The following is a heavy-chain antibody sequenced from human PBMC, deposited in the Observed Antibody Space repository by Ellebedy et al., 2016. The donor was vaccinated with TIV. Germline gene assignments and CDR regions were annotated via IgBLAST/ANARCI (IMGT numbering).Heavy chain of an antibody. CDR3: VRGDYYDSSEFQD. J-gene: IGHJ1*01. D-gene: IGHD3-22*01. CDR2: ISSSITNI. CDR1: GFSFSNYN. V-gene: IGHV3-21*01. Sequence: GESLKISCEASGFSFSNYNTIWVRQTPGKGLEWVSAISSSITNIYYADSVKGRFTISRDNAKNSVYLDMNSLRAEDTAVYYCVRGDYYDSSEFQDWGQGTQVIVSS.